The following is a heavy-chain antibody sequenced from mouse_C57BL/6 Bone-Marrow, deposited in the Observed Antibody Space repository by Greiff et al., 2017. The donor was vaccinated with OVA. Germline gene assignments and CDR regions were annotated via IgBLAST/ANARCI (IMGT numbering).Heavy chain of an antibody. CDR2: INPSSGYT. D-gene: IGHD2-4*01. CDR1: GYTFTSYW. J-gene: IGHJ2*01. Sequence: QVQLQQSGAELAKPGASVKLSCKASGYTFTSYWMHWVKPRPGQGLEWIGYINPSSGYTKYNQKFKDKATLTADKSSSTAYMQLSSQTYEDSAVYYCASSDYELYFDYWGQGTTLTVSS. V-gene: IGHV1-7*01. CDR3: ASSDYELYFDY.